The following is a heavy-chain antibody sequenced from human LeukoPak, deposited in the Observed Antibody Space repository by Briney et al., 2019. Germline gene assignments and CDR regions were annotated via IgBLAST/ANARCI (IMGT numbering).Heavy chain of an antibody. CDR1: GFAFSSYW. D-gene: IGHD4-11*01. CDR2: ISPDGSAE. Sequence: PGGPLRLSCVASGFAFSSYWMSWVRQAPGKGLELVANISPDGSAEDYLDSVRGRFAISRDNAKRALYLQMNSLSPEDTAVYYCANQAYSQFDYWGQGTLVSVSS. CDR3: ANQAYSQFDY. V-gene: IGHV3-7*01. J-gene: IGHJ4*02.